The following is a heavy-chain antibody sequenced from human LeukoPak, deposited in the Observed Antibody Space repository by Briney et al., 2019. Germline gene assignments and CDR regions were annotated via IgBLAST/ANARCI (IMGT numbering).Heavy chain of an antibody. Sequence: TGGSLRLSCAASGFTFSSYAMSWVRQAPGKGLEWVSAISGSGGSTYYADSVKGRFTISRDNSKNTLYLQMNSLRAEDTAVYYCAKGGSRAYDILTGYYPDYWGQGTLVTVSS. J-gene: IGHJ4*02. CDR3: AKGGSRAYDILTGYYPDY. CDR1: GFTFSSYA. V-gene: IGHV3-23*01. CDR2: ISGSGGST. D-gene: IGHD3-9*01.